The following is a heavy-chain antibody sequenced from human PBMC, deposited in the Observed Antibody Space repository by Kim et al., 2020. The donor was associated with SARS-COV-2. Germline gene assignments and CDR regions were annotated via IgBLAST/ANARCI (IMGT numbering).Heavy chain of an antibody. CDR2: ISGNGSST. J-gene: IGHJ6*01. CDR3: AKNGGGGSGSYYFYAYGLDG. Sequence: GGSLRLSCAASGLSFSNYAMNWVRQAPGKGLEWVSGISGNGSSTNYADSVKGRFTISRDNSKNTLFLQMNSLRAEDTAVYYCAKNGGGGSGSYYFYAYGLDGWGQGATVT. D-gene: IGHD3-10*01. V-gene: IGHV3-23*01. CDR1: GLSFSNYA.